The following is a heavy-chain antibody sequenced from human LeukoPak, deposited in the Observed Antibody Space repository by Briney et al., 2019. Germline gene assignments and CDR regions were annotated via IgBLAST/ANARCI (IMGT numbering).Heavy chain of an antibody. CDR1: GFTFSSYS. CDR2: ISSSSSTI. V-gene: IGHV3-48*01. CDR3: ARDVGTPAKFDI. J-gene: IGHJ3*02. Sequence: GGSLRLSCAASGFTFSSYSMNWVRQAPGKGLEWVSYISSSSSTIYYADSVKGRFTISRDNAKDSLYLQMNSLRAEDTAVYYCARDVGTPAKFDIWGQGTMVTVSS. D-gene: IGHD2-15*01.